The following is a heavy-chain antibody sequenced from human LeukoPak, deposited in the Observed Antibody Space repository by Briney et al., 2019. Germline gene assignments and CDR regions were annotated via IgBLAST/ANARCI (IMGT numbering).Heavy chain of an antibody. Sequence: SETLSLTCTVSGGSIGSYYWSWIRQPPGKGLEWIGYIYYSGSTNYNPSLKSRVTISLDTSKNQFSLKARSVAAADTAVYYCARGFDSKSTYFDYWGQGTLVTVSS. J-gene: IGHJ4*02. CDR2: IYYSGST. CDR3: ARGFDSKSTYFDY. V-gene: IGHV4-59*01. CDR1: GGSIGSYY. D-gene: IGHD5-12*01.